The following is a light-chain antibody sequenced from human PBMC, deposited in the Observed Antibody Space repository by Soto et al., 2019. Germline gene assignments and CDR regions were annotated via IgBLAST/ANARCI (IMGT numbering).Light chain of an antibody. CDR2: DAS. CDR1: RSISDW. J-gene: IGKJ1*01. V-gene: IGKV1-5*01. Sequence: DIQMTQSPSTLSASIGDRVTITCRASRSISDWLAWYQQKPGKAPELLIFDASSLKSGVPSRFSGSGSGTEFTLTISRLQPDDVATYHCQQYNNWPRTFGQGTKVDIK. CDR3: QQYNNWPRT.